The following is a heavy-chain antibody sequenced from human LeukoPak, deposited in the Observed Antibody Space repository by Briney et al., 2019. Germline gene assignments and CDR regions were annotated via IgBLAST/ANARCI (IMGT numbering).Heavy chain of an antibody. CDR3: ATYCSSTSCYYYYYYGMDV. CDR1: GYTFTSYA. V-gene: IGHV7-4-1*02. CDR2: INTNTGNP. D-gene: IGHD2-2*01. J-gene: IGHJ6*02. Sequence: GASVTVSCKASGYTFTSYAMNWVRQAPGQGLEWMGWINTNTGNPTYAQGFTGRFVFSLDTSVSTAYLQISSLKAEDTAVYYCATYCSSTSCYYYYYYGMDVWGQGTTVTVSS.